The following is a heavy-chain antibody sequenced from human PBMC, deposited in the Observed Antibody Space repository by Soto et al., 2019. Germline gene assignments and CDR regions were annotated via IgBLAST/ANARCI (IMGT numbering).Heavy chain of an antibody. J-gene: IGHJ6*02. Sequence: PGESLKISCKGSGYSFTSYWISWVRQMPGKGLEWMGRIDPSDSYTNYSPSFQGHVTISADKSISTAYLQWSSLKASDTAMYYCARHVKIDYDFWSGYSPDQHQPNHGFVLPARYYYYGMDVWGQGTTVTVSS. CDR1: GYSFTSYW. D-gene: IGHD3-3*01. CDR2: IDPSDSYT. CDR3: ARHVKIDYDFWSGYSPDQHQPNHGFVLPARYYYYGMDV. V-gene: IGHV5-10-1*01.